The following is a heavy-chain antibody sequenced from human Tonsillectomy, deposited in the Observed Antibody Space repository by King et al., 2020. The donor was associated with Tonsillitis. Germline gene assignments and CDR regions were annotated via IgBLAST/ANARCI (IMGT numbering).Heavy chain of an antibody. CDR1: GGSISSSSYY. CDR3: ARSIVVVPAAIYYFDY. V-gene: IGHV4-39*07. J-gene: IGHJ4*02. CDR2: IYYSGST. Sequence: QLPESGPGLVKPSETLSLTCTVSGGSISSSSYYWGWIRQPPGKGLEWIGSIYYSGSTYYNPSLKSRVTISVDTSKNQFSLKLSSVTAADTAVYYCARSIVVVPAAIYYFDYWGQGTLVTVSS. D-gene: IGHD2-2*01.